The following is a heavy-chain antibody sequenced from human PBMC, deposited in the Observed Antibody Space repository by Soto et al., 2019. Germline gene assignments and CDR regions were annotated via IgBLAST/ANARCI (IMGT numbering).Heavy chain of an antibody. CDR3: ARQNPQWLVLDY. CDR1: GYSVTSYW. V-gene: IGHV5-51*01. J-gene: IGHJ4*02. D-gene: IGHD6-19*01. CDR2: IYPGDSDT. Sequence: PGECVKISCKGSGYSVTSYWIGWVRQMPGKGLEWMGIIYPGDSDTRYSPSFQGQVTISADKSISTAYLQWSSLKASDTAMYYCARQNPQWLVLDYWGQGTLVTVSS.